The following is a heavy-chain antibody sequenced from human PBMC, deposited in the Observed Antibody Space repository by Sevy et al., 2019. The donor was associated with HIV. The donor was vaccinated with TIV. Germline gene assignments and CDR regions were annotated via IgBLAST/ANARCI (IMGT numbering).Heavy chain of an antibody. J-gene: IGHJ4*02. CDR1: GFIFSRYE. Sequence: GGSLRLSCAASGFIFSRYEMNWVRQAPGKGLEWVSYISHSGGAINYADSVKGRFTVSRDNAKNSLYLQMDSLRADDTAVYYCARDLPPSATTVAHFDYWGQRTLVTVSS. CDR2: ISHSGGAI. CDR3: ARDLPPSATTVAHFDY. D-gene: IGHD4-17*01. V-gene: IGHV3-48*03.